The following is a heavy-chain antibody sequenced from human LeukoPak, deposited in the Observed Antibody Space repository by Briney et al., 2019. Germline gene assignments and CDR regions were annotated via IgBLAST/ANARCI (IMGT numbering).Heavy chain of an antibody. CDR3: ATGVVTGTSR. CDR1: SITFRNAW. Sequence: SGGSLRLSCAVSSITFRNAWMSWVRQAPGKGLEWVARIRSKTEGETKEYAASVKGRFTISRDDSRSRLYLQMNSLKTEDTAVYYCATGVVTGTSRWGQGTLVTVSS. V-gene: IGHV3-15*01. J-gene: IGHJ4*02. CDR2: IRSKTEGETK. D-gene: IGHD1-1*01.